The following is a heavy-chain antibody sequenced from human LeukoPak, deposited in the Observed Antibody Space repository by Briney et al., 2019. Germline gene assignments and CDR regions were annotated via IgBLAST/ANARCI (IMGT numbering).Heavy chain of an antibody. V-gene: IGHV4-34*01. Sequence: SETLSLTCAVFAGSSSGYFWTWFRLSPGRGLEWLGEINQSGTTNYNPSLKGRITISVDPSKSQFSLHLRSLTAADTAVYYCARGVDYWGPGTPVTVSS. CDR3: ARGVDY. CDR1: AGSSSGYF. J-gene: IGHJ4*02. CDR2: INQSGTT.